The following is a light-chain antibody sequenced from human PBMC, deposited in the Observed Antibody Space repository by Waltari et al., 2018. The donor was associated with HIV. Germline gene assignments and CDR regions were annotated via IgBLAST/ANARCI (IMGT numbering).Light chain of an antibody. V-gene: IGKV4-1*01. CDR1: RTVLHHSDNKNY. Sequence: DFVMTQSPDSLAVSLGETVSINCKATRTVLHHSDNKNYLAWYQQKQRQSPRLLISWASTRAVMVPSSIPALGVPERFSGIGSWTNFTLTISGLQEDDVAIYYCQQYYSLPPTFGGVPRVERK. CDR2: WAS. CDR3: QQYYSLPPT. J-gene: IGKJ4*01.